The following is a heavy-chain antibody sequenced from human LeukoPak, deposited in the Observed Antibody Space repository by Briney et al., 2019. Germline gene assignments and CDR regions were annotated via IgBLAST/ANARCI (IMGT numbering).Heavy chain of an antibody. CDR3: ARFTWESPFDY. V-gene: IGHV4-59*01. CDR1: GGSFSGYY. CDR2: IYYSGST. D-gene: IGHD1-26*01. J-gene: IGHJ4*02. Sequence: SETLSLTCAVYGGSFSGYYWSWIRQPPGKGLEWIGYIYYSGSTNYNTSLKSRVTISVDTSKNQFSLKLSSVTAADTAVYYCARFTWESPFDYWGQGTLVTVSS.